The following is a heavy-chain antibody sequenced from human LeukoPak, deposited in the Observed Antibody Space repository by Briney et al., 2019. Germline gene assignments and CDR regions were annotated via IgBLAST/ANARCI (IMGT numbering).Heavy chain of an antibody. V-gene: IGHV3-23*01. Sequence: GGSLRLSCAASGFNFDIYAMTWVRQAPGKGLEWVSGIRGRGGNTYYADSVKGRFTISRDNSKNTLYLQMNSLRVEDTAVYYCAKRVGYCSSTSCLYYYYMDVWGKGTTVPVSS. CDR2: IRGRGGNT. CDR1: GFNFDIYA. CDR3: AKRVGYCSSTSCLYYYYMDV. J-gene: IGHJ6*03. D-gene: IGHD2-2*01.